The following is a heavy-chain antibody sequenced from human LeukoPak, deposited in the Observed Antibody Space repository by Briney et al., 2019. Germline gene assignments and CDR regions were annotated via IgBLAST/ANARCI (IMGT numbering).Heavy chain of an antibody. CDR1: GYSFTNYG. Sequence: ASVKVSCKASGYSFTNYGISWVRQAPGQGLEWMGWISAYNDNTNYAQKLQGRVTMTTDTSTSTAYMELRSLRSDDTAVYYCARSLTGSGWPFYFDYWGQGTLVTVSS. CDR3: ARSLTGSGWPFYFDY. V-gene: IGHV1-18*04. CDR2: ISAYNDNT. D-gene: IGHD6-19*01. J-gene: IGHJ4*02.